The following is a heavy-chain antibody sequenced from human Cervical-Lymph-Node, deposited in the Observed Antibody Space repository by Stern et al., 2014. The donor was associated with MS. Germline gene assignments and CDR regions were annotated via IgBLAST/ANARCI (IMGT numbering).Heavy chain of an antibody. CDR2: IISVFRTA. CDR3: ARRDRLYNYGMDV. J-gene: IGHJ6*02. V-gene: IGHV1-69*01. CDR1: GAIFSGHA. D-gene: IGHD2-15*01. Sequence: VHLVESGAEVKKPGSSVKVSCKAPGAIFSGHAVSWVRQAPGQGLEWMGGIISVFRTANYAQKFQGRVTITADESTSTVYMELSSLRSEDTAVYYCARRDRLYNYGMDVWGQGTTVTVSS.